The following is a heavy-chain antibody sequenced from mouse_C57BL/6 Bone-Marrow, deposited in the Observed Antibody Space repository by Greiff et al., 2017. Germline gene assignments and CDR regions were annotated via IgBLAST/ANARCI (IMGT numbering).Heavy chain of an antibody. CDR3: ARDSNPPWFAY. J-gene: IGHJ3*01. CDR2: IYPRSGNT. V-gene: IGHV1-81*01. D-gene: IGHD2-5*01. CDR1: GYTFTSYG. Sequence: VQLQQSGAELARPGASVKLSCKASGYTFTSYGISWVKQRTGQGLEWIGEIYPRSGNTYYNEKFKGKATLTADKSSSTAYMERRSLTSEDSAVYFCARDSNPPWFAYWGQGTLVTVSA.